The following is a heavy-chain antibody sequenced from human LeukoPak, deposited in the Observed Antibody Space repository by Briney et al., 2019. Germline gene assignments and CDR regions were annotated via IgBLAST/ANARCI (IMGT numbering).Heavy chain of an antibody. Sequence: GWSLRLSCAASGFTFSSYGMHWVRQAPGKGLEWVAFIRSDGSNKYYIDSVKGRFTISRDNSKNTLYLQMNSLRAEDTAVYYCARIAVAGTLSAFDIWGQGTMVTVSS. V-gene: IGHV3-30*02. CDR2: IRSDGSNK. CDR1: GFTFSSYG. CDR3: ARIAVAGTLSAFDI. J-gene: IGHJ3*02. D-gene: IGHD6-19*01.